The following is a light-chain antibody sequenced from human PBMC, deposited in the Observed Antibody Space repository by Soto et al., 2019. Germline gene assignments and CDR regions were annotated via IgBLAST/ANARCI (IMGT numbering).Light chain of an antibody. J-gene: IGLJ1*01. Sequence: QSVLTQPASVSGSPGQSITISCTGTSSDVGSYNLVSWYQQLPGKATKVIICEVNKRPSGVSYRFSGSKSGNTASLTISGLQTEDEADYYCCSYAGTVAYVFGTGTKVTVL. CDR2: EVN. CDR1: SSDVGSYNL. V-gene: IGLV2-23*02. CDR3: CSYAGTVAYV.